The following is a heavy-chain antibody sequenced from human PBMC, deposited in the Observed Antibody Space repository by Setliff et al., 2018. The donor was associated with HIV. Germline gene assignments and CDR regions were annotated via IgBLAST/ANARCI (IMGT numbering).Heavy chain of an antibody. CDR1: GYTFSTYD. CDR2: MSPKNNGS. D-gene: IGHD5-18*01. J-gene: IGHJ6*02. V-gene: IGHV1-8*01. CDR3: ARGRYNSRIDV. Sequence: ASVKVSCKASGYTFSTYDFNWVRQAAGQGLGWMGWMSPKNNGSGFAQKFQARLTMTWNTSTNTAYMELRSLTSDETAVYYCARGRYNSRIDVWGQGTTVTVSS.